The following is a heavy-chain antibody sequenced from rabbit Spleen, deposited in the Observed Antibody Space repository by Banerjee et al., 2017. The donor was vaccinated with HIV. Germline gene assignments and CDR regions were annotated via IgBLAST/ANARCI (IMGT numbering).Heavy chain of an antibody. CDR2: INAYTAKP. J-gene: IGHJ4*01. CDR1: GFSFSDREV. D-gene: IGHD6-1*01. V-gene: IGHV1S40*01. CDR3: ARADDSYGYGGYGAST. Sequence: QSLEESGGDLVKPGASLTLTCKASGFSFSDREVMCWVRQAPGKGLQWIACINAYTAKPVYATWAKGRFTISRTSSTTVTLQMTSLTVADTATYFCARADDSYGYGGYGASTWGPGTLVTVS.